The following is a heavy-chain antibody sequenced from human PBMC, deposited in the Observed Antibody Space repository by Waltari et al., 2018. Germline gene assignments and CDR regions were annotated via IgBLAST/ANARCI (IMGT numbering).Heavy chain of an antibody. CDR3: ASSYYDTSGYSPFDY. CDR2: INDSGST. D-gene: IGHD3-22*01. V-gene: IGHV4-31*03. Sequence: QVQLQESGPGLVKPSQTLSLTCTVSGGSISSGGYYWSWIRQPPGKGLEWIGQINDSGSTNYNPSLRSRVTISVDTSKNQFSLNLSSVTAADTAVYYCASSYYDTSGYSPFDYWGQGTLVTVSS. J-gene: IGHJ4*02. CDR1: GGSISSGGYY.